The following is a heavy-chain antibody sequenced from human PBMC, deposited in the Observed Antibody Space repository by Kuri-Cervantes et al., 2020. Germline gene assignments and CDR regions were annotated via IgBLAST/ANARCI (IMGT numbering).Heavy chain of an antibody. CDR3: ARGARHPTYGMDV. V-gene: IGHV4-34*01. J-gene: IGHJ6*02. CDR2: INHSGST. D-gene: IGHD1-26*01. CDR1: GFTFSDYY. Sequence: ESLKISCAASGFTFSDYYMSWIRQAPGKGLEWIGEINHSGSTNYNPSLKSRVTISVDTSKNQFSLKLSSVTAADTAVYYCARGARHPTYGMDVWGQGTTVTVSS.